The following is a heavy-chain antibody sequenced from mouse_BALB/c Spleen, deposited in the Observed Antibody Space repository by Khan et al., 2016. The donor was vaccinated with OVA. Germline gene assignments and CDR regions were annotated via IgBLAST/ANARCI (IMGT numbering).Heavy chain of an antibody. D-gene: IGHD1-1*01. CDR1: GYSIPSGYS. CDR3: VTTVVAMDY. CDR2: IHYGVST. J-gene: IGHJ4*01. Sequence: VQLKESGPDLVKPSQSLSLTCTFTGYSIPSGYSWHWIRQFPGNKLEWMGYIHYGVSTNYNPSLRSRITITRDTSKNQFYLQLNSMTTEDTATYYCVTTVVAMDYWGQETSVTVSS. V-gene: IGHV3-1*02.